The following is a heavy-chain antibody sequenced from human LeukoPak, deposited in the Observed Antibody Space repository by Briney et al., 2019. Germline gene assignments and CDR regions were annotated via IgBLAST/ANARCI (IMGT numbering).Heavy chain of an antibody. V-gene: IGHV1-69*04. CDR3: ARGGTRNQLLAVYYYYGMDV. CDR2: IIPILGIA. CDR1: GGTFSSYA. Sequence: ASVKVSCKASGGTFSSYAISWVRQAPGQGLEWMGRIIPILGIANYAQKFQGRVTITADKSTSTAYMELSSLRSEDTAVYYCARGGTRNQLLAVYYYYGMDVWGQGTTVTVSS. J-gene: IGHJ6*02. D-gene: IGHD2-2*01.